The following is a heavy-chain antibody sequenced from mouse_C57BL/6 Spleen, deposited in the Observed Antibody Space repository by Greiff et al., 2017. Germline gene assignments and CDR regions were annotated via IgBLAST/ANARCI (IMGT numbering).Heavy chain of an antibody. D-gene: IGHD2-4*01. CDR1: GYSFTGYY. CDR3: ARSGYYDYGWFAY. Sequence: EVQLQQSGPELVKPGASVKISCKASGYSFTGYYMNWVKQSPEKSLEWIGEINPSTGGTTYNQKFKAKATLTVDKSSSTAYMQLKSLTSEDSAVYYCARSGYYDYGWFAYWGQGTLVTVSA. CDR2: INPSTGGT. J-gene: IGHJ3*01. V-gene: IGHV1-42*01.